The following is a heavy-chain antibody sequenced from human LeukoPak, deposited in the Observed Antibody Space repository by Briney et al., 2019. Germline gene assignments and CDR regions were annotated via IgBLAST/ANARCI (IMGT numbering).Heavy chain of an antibody. CDR2: IIPIFGTA. Sequence: GASVKVSCKASGGTFSSYAISWVRQAPGQGLEWMGGIIPIFGTATYAQKFQGRVTITADESTSTAYMELSSLRSEDTAVYYCARGHDYGDYDWFDPWGQGTLVTVSS. CDR1: GGTFSSYA. D-gene: IGHD4-17*01. J-gene: IGHJ5*02. V-gene: IGHV1-69*13. CDR3: ARGHDYGDYDWFDP.